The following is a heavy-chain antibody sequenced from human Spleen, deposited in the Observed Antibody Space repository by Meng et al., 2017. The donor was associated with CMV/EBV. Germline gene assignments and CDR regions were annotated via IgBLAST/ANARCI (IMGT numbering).Heavy chain of an antibody. CDR3: ARGGTNYYYYDVDV. V-gene: IGHV1-2*02. Sequence: ASVKVSCKASGYTFTAHYFHWVRQAPGQGLEWMGWIHPHRGDTNYAQQFQGRVTLTRNTSINTGYMELTRLTSDDTAMYYCARGGTNYYYYDVDVWGQGTMVTVSS. D-gene: IGHD1-7*01. J-gene: IGHJ6*02. CDR1: GYTFTAHY. CDR2: IHPHRGDT.